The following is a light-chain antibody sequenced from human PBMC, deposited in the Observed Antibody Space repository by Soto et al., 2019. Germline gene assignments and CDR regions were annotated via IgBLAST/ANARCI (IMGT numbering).Light chain of an antibody. CDR1: QSVSSN. Sequence: EIVMTQSPATLFVSPGERATLSCRASQSVSSNLAWYQQKPGQAPRLLIYGASIRATGIPARFSGSGSGTEFTLTISSLQSEDFAVYYCQHYNNWPPWTFGQGTKV. V-gene: IGKV3-15*01. CDR3: QHYNNWPPWT. J-gene: IGKJ1*01. CDR2: GAS.